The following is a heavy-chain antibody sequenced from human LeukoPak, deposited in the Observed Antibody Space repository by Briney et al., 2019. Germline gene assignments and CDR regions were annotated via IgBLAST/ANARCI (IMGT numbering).Heavy chain of an antibody. CDR3: ARGYYDFWSGYYTMGYYYYYMDV. J-gene: IGHJ6*03. CDR1: GYTFTSYG. Sequence: GASVKVSCKASGYTFTSYGISWVRQAPGQGLEWMGWISAYNGNTNYAQKLQGRVTMTTDTSTSTDYRELRSLRSDDTAVYYCARGYYDFWSGYYTMGYYYYYMDVWGKGTTVTVSS. V-gene: IGHV1-18*01. D-gene: IGHD3-3*01. CDR2: ISAYNGNT.